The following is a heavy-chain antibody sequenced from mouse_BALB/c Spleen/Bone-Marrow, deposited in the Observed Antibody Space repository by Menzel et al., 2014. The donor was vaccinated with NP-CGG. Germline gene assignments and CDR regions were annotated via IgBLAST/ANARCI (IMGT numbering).Heavy chain of an antibody. D-gene: IGHD1-1*02. Sequence: AEMVKSGASVMLSCKASGDIFTSYCMYWVGQRPGQDLEWIVGINPYNSGTNFNEKFKSEATLTVDKSSSTAYMELSSLTSEDSAVYWRARGCSHSDYSSLDGWGAGTTVNVS. V-gene: IGHV1S81*02. CDR2: INPYNSGT. J-gene: IGHJ1*01. CDR1: GDIFTSYC. CDR3: ARGCSHSDYSSLDG.